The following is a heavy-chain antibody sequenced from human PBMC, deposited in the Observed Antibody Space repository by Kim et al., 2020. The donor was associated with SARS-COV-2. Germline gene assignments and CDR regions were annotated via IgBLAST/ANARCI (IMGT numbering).Heavy chain of an antibody. CDR3: AKDFEEQTPYEIAAGPRLWYFDL. V-gene: IGHV3-23*01. CDR1: GFTFSSYA. Sequence: GGSLRLSCAASGFTFSSYAMSWVRQAPGKGLEWVSAISGSGGSTYYADSVKGRFTISRDNSKNTLYLQMNSLRAEDTAVYYCAKDFEEQTPYEIAAGPRLWYFDLWGRGTLVTVSS. CDR2: ISGSGGST. D-gene: IGHD6-13*01. J-gene: IGHJ2*01.